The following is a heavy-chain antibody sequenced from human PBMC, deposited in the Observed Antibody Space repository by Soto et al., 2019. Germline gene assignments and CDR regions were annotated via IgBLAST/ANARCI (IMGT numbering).Heavy chain of an antibody. CDR2: ISSSSSYI. Sequence: GGSLRLSCAASGFTFSSYSMNWVRQAPGKGLEWVSSISSSSSYIYYADSVKGRFTISRDNAKNSLYLQMNSLRAEDTAVYYCAREYDYIWGSYRPIDYWGQGTLVTVSS. CDR1: GFTFSSYS. D-gene: IGHD3-16*02. CDR3: AREYDYIWGSYRPIDY. J-gene: IGHJ4*02. V-gene: IGHV3-21*01.